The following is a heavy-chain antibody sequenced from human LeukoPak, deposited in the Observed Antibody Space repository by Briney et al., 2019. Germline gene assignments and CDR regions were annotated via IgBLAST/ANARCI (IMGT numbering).Heavy chain of an antibody. Sequence: RCSLRPSCAASGFTFSSYAMGWVRQAPGKGLEWVSAISGSGGSTYYADSVKGRFTVSRDNSKNTLYLQMNSLRAEDTAVYYCAKDLAPQGFWGQGTLVAVSS. CDR3: AKDLAPQGF. J-gene: IGHJ4*02. CDR1: GFTFSSYA. CDR2: ISGSGGST. V-gene: IGHV3-23*01.